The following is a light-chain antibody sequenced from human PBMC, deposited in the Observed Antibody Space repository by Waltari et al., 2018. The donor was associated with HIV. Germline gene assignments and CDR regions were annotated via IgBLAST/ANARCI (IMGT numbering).Light chain of an antibody. CDR1: SSDVGGYNY. CDR3: SSYTSSSTFV. CDR2: DVS. V-gene: IGLV2-14*01. Sequence: QSALTQPASVSGSPGQSITLSCTGTSSDVGGYNYTAWYQQHPGKAPKLMIYDVSKRPSGVSNRFSGSKSGNTASLTISGLQAEDEADYYCSSYTSSSTFVFGTGTKVTVL. J-gene: IGLJ1*01.